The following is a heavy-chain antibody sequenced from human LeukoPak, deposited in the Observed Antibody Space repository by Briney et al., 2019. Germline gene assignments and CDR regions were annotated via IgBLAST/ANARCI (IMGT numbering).Heavy chain of an antibody. CDR1: GFTFSSYG. Sequence: PGGSLRLSCAASGFTFSSYGMHWVRQAPGKGQEWVAVISYDGSNKYYADSVKGRFTISRDNSKNTLYLQMNSLRAEDTAVYYCAKDRAARVPYYFDYWGQGTLVTVSS. J-gene: IGHJ4*02. V-gene: IGHV3-30*18. D-gene: IGHD6-6*01. CDR3: AKDRAARVPYYFDY. CDR2: ISYDGSNK.